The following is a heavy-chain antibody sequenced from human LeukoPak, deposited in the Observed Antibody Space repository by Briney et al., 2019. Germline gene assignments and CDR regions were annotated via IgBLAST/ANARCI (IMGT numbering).Heavy chain of an antibody. J-gene: IGHJ4*02. V-gene: IGHV3-7*03. Sequence: GGSLRLSCTASGFTFSAYWMFWVRQAPGKGLEWVANIKEDESEKYYVDSVKGRFTISRDNAKNSLYLQMDSLRVEDTAVYYCAKGKRYPDYWGQGTLVTVSS. D-gene: IGHD1-1*01. CDR1: GFTFSAYW. CDR2: IKEDESEK. CDR3: AKGKRYPDY.